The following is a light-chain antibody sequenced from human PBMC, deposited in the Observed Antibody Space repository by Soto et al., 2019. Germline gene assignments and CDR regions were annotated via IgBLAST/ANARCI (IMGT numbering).Light chain of an antibody. V-gene: IGKV3-20*01. CDR2: GAS. J-gene: IGKJ1*01. CDR3: QQSASSLWS. CDR1: QSVSSRY. Sequence: IVLTQSPGTLSLSPGERPTLSWKASQSVSSRYLAWYQQRPGQAPRLVIYGASSRATGIPERFSGSGSGTEFTLTISRLEPEDFEVYYCQQSASSLWSFGQGTKVDIK.